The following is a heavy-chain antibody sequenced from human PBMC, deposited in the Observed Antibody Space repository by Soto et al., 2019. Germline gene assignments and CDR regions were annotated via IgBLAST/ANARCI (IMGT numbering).Heavy chain of an antibody. J-gene: IGHJ4*02. V-gene: IGHV3-23*01. Sequence: GGSLRLSCAASGFTFSSYAMSWVRQAPGKGLEWVSAISGSGGSTYYADSVKGRFTISRDNSKNTLYLQMNSLRAEDTAVYYCAKDTSYYDFWSGYSLFDYWGQGTLVTVSS. CDR2: ISGSGGST. D-gene: IGHD3-3*01. CDR3: AKDTSYYDFWSGYSLFDY. CDR1: GFTFSSYA.